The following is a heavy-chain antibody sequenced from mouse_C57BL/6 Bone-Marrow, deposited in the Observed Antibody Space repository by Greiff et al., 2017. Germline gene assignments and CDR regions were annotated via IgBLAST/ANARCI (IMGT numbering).Heavy chain of an antibody. CDR1: GFSLTSYG. CDR3: ARDGNFLWYFDV. CDR2: IWSGGST. D-gene: IGHD2-1*01. J-gene: IGHJ1*03. Sequence: VKLQESGPGLVQPSQSLSITCTVSGFSLTSYGVHWVRQSPGKGLAWLGVIWSGGSTDYTAAFISRLSISKDNSKSQVFFKMNSLQADDTAIYYCARDGNFLWYFDVWGTGTTVTVSS. V-gene: IGHV2-2*01.